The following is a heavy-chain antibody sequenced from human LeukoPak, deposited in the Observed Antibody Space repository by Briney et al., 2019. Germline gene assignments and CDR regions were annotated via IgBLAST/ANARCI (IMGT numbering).Heavy chain of an antibody. Sequence: PGGSLRLSCTASGFTFSTCWMHWVRQAPGKGLVWVSRIDNTGSDTNYADSVKGRFTITRDNAKNTLYLQMNSRRPEDTAVYYCARDDNSGSVDDYWGQGTLVSVSS. J-gene: IGHJ4*02. CDR1: GFTFSTCW. D-gene: IGHD3-22*01. CDR2: IDNTGSDT. CDR3: ARDDNSGSVDDY. V-gene: IGHV3-74*01.